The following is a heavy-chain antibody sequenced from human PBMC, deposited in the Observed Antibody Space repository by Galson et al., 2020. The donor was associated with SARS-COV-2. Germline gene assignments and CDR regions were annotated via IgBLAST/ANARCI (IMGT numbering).Heavy chain of an antibody. CDR1: GVSISSSTYY. V-gene: IGHV4-39*07. CDR2: IYYRGST. D-gene: IGHD3-3*01. Sequence: SEPLSLTCPVSGVSISSSTYYWGWIRQPPGKGLEWIGSIYYRGSTYYNPSLMSRATISGDTSKNQFSLKLSSVPAADTAVYYCARADFANDAFDIWGQGTMVTVSS. CDR3: ARADFANDAFDI. J-gene: IGHJ3*02.